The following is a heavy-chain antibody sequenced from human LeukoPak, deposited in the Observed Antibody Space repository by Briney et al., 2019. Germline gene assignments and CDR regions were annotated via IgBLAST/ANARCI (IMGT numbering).Heavy chain of an antibody. Sequence: GGSLRLSYTASGFTFVDYAMTWVRQAPGKGLEWVGFIRSKTYGGTTEYAASVKGRFTISRDDSKSIAYLQMNALKTEDTAVYYCTKNPRDGDYVGYYYYYIDVWGKGTTVTVSS. D-gene: IGHD4-17*01. V-gene: IGHV3-49*04. CDR3: TKNPRDGDYVGYYYYYIDV. CDR2: IRSKTYGGTT. CDR1: GFTFVDYA. J-gene: IGHJ6*03.